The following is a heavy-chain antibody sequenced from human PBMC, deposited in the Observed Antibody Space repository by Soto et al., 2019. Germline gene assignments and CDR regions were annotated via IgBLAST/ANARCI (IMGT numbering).Heavy chain of an antibody. Sequence: QVQLVESGGGVVQPGRSLRLSCAASGFTFSSYCMHWVRQAPGKGLEWVAVISYDGSNKYYADSVKGRFTISRDNSKNTLYLQMNSLRAEDTAVYYCAKDCQSGWYGGGAFDIWGQGTMVTVSS. V-gene: IGHV3-30*18. CDR1: GFTFSSYC. D-gene: IGHD6-19*01. CDR3: AKDCQSGWYGGGAFDI. J-gene: IGHJ3*02. CDR2: ISYDGSNK.